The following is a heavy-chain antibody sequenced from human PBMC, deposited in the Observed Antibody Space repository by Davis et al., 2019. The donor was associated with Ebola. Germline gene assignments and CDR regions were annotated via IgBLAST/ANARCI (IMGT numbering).Heavy chain of an antibody. D-gene: IGHD3-16*02. CDR1: GFTFSSYW. Sequence: GGSLRLSCAASGFTFSSYWMHWVRQAPGKGLEWVANIKQDGSEKYDVASVRGRFTISRDNTKNSLYLQMKSLRVEDTAVYYCARDNRGRPLGYWGQGTLVIVSS. CDR3: ARDNRGRPLGY. CDR2: IKQDGSEK. J-gene: IGHJ4*02. V-gene: IGHV3-7*03.